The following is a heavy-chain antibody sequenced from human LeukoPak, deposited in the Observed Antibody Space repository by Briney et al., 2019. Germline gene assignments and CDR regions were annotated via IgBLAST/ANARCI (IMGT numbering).Heavy chain of an antibody. V-gene: IGHV4-39*01. CDR3: ARNNLEWLYTR. CDR2: IYYSGST. D-gene: IGHD3-3*01. J-gene: IGHJ3*01. Sequence: PSETLSLTCTVSGGSISSSSYYWGWLRQPPGKGLEWLGSIYYSGSTYYNPSLKSRVTISVDMSKNQFSLKLSSVSAADTAVYYCARNNLEWLYTRWGQGTMVTVSS. CDR1: GGSISSSSYY.